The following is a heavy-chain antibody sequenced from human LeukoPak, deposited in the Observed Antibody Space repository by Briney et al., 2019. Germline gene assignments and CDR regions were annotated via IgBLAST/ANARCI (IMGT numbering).Heavy chain of an antibody. CDR3: ARGITIFGVVIIPFDI. CDR1: GFSFSSYW. D-gene: IGHD3-3*01. J-gene: IGHJ3*02. Sequence: PGGSLRLSCAASGFSFSSYWMSWVRQAPGKGLEWVANIKQDGSEKYYVESVKGRFTISRDNAKNSLYLQMNSLRDDDTAVYYCARGITIFGVVIIPFDIWGQGTMVTVSS. CDR2: IKQDGSEK. V-gene: IGHV3-7*01.